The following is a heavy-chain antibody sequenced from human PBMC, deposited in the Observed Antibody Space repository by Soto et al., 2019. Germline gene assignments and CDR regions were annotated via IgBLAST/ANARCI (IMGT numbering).Heavy chain of an antibody. J-gene: IGHJ4*02. V-gene: IGHV4-30-4*01. CDR2: IYNGGST. CDR3: ARGPSGDKVDS. Sequence: QVQLQESGPGLVKPSQTLSLTCTVSGGSISTVNYWWSWIRQSPDMGLEWIGHIYNGGSTYNNPSLESXXTXSXXTSKNQLSLTLSSVSAADTAVYYGARGPSGDKVDSWGQGTLVTVSS. D-gene: IGHD7-27*01. CDR1: GGSISTVNYW.